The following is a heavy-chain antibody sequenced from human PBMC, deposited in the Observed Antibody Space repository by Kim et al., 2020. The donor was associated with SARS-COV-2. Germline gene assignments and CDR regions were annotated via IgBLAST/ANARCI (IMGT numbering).Heavy chain of an antibody. CDR2: ISANTGNP. V-gene: IGHV7-4-1*02. J-gene: IGHJ4*02. D-gene: IGHD1-1*01. Sequence: ASVKVSCKASGYTFTSYAMNLVRQAPGQGLEWMGWISANTGNPTYAQGFTGRFVFSLDTSVSTAYLQISSLKAEDTAVYYCARELNEPYWGQGTLVTVSS. CDR3: ARELNEPY. CDR1: GYTFTSYA.